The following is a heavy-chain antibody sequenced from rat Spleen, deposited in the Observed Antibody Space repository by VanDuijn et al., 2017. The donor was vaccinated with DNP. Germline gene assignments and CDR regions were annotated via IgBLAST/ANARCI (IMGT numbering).Heavy chain of an antibody. CDR1: GFTFSTAW. Sequence: EVQVLESGGGLVQPGSSLKLSCVTSGFTFSTAWMYWYRQFPEKRLEWVARIKAKSNNYATDYTESVKGRFTISRDDSKSSIYLQMNNLKEEDTAIYYCEGAVIGFAYWGQGVMVTVSS. D-gene: IGHD1-5*01. V-gene: IGHV6-6*01. CDR2: IKAKSNNYAT. CDR3: EGAVIGFAY. J-gene: IGHJ2*01.